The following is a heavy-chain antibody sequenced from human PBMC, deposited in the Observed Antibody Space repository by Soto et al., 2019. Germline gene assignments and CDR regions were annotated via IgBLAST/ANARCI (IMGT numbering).Heavy chain of an antibody. J-gene: IGHJ5*02. CDR2: ISTYSGDT. V-gene: IGHV1-18*01. CDR3: ARQHGSTTSENWFDP. Sequence: QVHLVQSGVEVKTPGASVKVSCQASGYTFFTYDISWVRQAPGQGLEWMGGISTYSGDTKYAQKFQGRLTMTTDTSRTTAYLELRGLKSDDTAVYDWARQHGSTTSENWFDPWGQGTLVTVSS. D-gene: IGHD5-12*01. CDR1: GYTFFTYD.